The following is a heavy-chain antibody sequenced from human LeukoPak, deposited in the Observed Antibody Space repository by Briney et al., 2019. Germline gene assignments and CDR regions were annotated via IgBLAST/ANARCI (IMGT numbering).Heavy chain of an antibody. J-gene: IGHJ5*02. CDR3: ARTTASSGWTT. CDR1: GFTFSDHY. D-gene: IGHD6-19*01. Sequence: GGSLRLSCAASGFTFSDHYMDWVCQAPGKGLEWVGRSRNKANSYTTEYAASVKGRFTISRDDSKNSLYLQMNSLKTEDTAVYYCARTTASSGWTTWGQGTLVTVSS. V-gene: IGHV3-72*01. CDR2: SRNKANSYTT.